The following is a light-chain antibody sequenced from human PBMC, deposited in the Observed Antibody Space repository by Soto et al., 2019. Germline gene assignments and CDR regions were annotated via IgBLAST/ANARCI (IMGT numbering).Light chain of an antibody. CDR3: QQYYSTSIT. Sequence: DIVMTQSPDSLAVSLGERATINCKSSQSVLYSSNNNNYLAWYQQRPGQPPKLLIYWASTRESGVPDRFIGSGSGTDFTLTITSLQAEDVAVYYCQQYYSTSITCGQGTRLEIK. J-gene: IGKJ5*01. CDR1: QSVLYSSNNNNY. CDR2: WAS. V-gene: IGKV4-1*01.